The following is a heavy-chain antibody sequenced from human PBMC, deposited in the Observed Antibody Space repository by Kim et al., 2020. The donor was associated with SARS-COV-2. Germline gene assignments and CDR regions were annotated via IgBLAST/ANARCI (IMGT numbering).Heavy chain of an antibody. D-gene: IGHD3-10*01. CDR1: GYTFTSYY. J-gene: IGHJ6*02. CDR2: INPSGGST. V-gene: IGHV1-46*01. CDR3: ARARITMVRGVSRGVGYYYYGMDV. Sequence: ASVKVSCKASGYTFTSYYMHWVRQAPGQGLEWMGRINPSGGSTSYAQKFQGRVTMTRDTSTSTVYMELSSLRSEDTAVYYCARARITMVRGVSRGVGYYYYGMDVWGQGTTVTVSS.